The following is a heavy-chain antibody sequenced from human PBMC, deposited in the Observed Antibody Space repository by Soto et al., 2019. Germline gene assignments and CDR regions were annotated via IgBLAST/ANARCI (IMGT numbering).Heavy chain of an antibody. Sequence: PGESLKISCKGSGYSFTSYWISWVRQMPGKGLEWMGRIDPSDSYTNYSPSFQGHVTISADKSISTAYLQWSSLKASDTAMYYCAASIAARREAYYYYYYGMDVWGQGTTVTVSS. J-gene: IGHJ6*02. CDR1: GYSFTSYW. D-gene: IGHD6-6*01. CDR2: IDPSDSYT. CDR3: AASIAARREAYYYYYYGMDV. V-gene: IGHV5-10-1*01.